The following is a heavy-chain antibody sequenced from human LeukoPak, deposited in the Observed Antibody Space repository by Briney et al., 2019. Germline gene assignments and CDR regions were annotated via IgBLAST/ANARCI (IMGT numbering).Heavy chain of an antibody. CDR1: GFTFSSSA. CDR2: ISASGGTT. Sequence: PGGSLRLSCAASGFTFSSSAVSWVRQAPGKGLERVSGISASGGTTYYADSVKGRFTIYRDNSKNTLYLQMNSLRAEDTAVYYCAKRGVKGTHYYDTWGQGTLVTVSS. V-gene: IGHV3-23*01. J-gene: IGHJ5*02. CDR3: AKRGVKGTHYYDT. D-gene: IGHD3-22*01.